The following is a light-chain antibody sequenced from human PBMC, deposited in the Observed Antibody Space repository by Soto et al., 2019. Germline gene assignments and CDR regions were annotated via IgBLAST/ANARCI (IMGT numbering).Light chain of an antibody. J-gene: IGKJ1*01. V-gene: IGKV3-15*01. CDR2: GAS. CDR1: QSVSSN. CDR3: QQWYSIPWT. Sequence: EIVMTQYPANLSLSPGERATLSCRASQSVSSNLAWYQQKPGQAPRLLIYGASTRATGIPARFSGSGSGTEFTLTISSLKTEDLATYYCQQWYSIPWTFGLGTKVDIK.